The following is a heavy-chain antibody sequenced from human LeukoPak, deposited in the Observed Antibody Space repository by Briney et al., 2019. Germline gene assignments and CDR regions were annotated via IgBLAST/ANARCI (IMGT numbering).Heavy chain of an antibody. V-gene: IGHV1-18*01. D-gene: IGHD1-1*01. CDR3: ARELHVERDDY. J-gene: IGHJ4*02. CDR1: GYTFTSYD. Sequence: GASVKVSCKASGYTFTSYDFNWVRQAPGQGLEWMGWISANDGKIHYSERHQGRMTMSTDTVTSTVYMELRSLRSDDTAVYYCARELHVERDDYWGQGTLVTVSS. CDR2: ISANDGKI.